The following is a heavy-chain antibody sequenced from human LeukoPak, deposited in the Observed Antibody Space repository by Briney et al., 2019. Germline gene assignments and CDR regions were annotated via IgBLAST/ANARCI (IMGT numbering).Heavy chain of an antibody. CDR2: ISGSGGST. D-gene: IGHD1-26*01. Sequence: GGSLRLSCAASGFTFSSYAMSWVRQAPGKGLEWVSAISGSGGSTYYADSVKGRFTISRDNSKNTLYLQMNSLRAEDTAVYYCAKRSGSYYYYYMDVWGKGTTVTISS. V-gene: IGHV3-23*01. J-gene: IGHJ6*03. CDR3: AKRSGSYYYYYMDV. CDR1: GFTFSSYA.